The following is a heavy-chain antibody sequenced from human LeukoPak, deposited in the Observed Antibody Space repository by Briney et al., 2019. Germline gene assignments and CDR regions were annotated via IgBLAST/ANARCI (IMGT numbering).Heavy chain of an antibody. J-gene: IGHJ4*02. D-gene: IGHD4-17*01. V-gene: IGHV1-46*01. Sequence: GASVKVSCKAFGYTFTDYCMHWVRQSLGQGLEWMGVASPSGGRTSYAQKFQGRVTVTRDTSTSTVYMELTSLRPEDTAMYYCARDHDYGPCEGPAALDYWGQGTLVTVSS. CDR2: ASPSGGRT. CDR3: ARDHDYGPCEGPAALDY. CDR1: GYTFTDYC.